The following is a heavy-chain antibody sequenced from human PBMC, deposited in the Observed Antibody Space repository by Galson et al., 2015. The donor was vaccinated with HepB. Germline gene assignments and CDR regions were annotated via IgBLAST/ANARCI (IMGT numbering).Heavy chain of an antibody. CDR3: ARDWGTQPLKNIQLLYY. CDR2: ISYDGSNK. Sequence: SLRLSCAASGFTFSSYAMHWVRQAPGKGLEWVAVISYDGSNKYYADSVKGRFTISRDNSKNTLYLQMNSLRAEDTAVYYCARDWGTQPLKNIQLLYYWGQGTLVTVSS. CDR1: GFTFSSYA. V-gene: IGHV3-30-3*01. J-gene: IGHJ4*02. D-gene: IGHD5-18*01.